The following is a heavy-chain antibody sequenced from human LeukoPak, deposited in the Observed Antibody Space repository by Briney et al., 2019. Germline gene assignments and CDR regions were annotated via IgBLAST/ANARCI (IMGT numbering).Heavy chain of an antibody. D-gene: IGHD3-10*01. CDR3: ARDRHPTVRGWFDP. CDR1: GYTFSNYG. J-gene: IGHJ5*02. Sequence: ASVKVSCKSSGYTFSNYGIGWVRQAPGQGLEWMGWISGYNGDTNYAQNVQGRVTMTIDTSTTTAYMELNNLRSDDTAIYYCARDRHPTVRGWFDPWGQGTLVTVSS. CDR2: ISGYNGDT. V-gene: IGHV1-18*01.